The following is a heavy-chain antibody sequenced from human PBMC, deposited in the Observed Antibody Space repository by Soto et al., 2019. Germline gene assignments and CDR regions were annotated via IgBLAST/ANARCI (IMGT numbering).Heavy chain of an antibody. CDR3: ARDPYCSGGSCYPRMDY. J-gene: IGHJ4*02. D-gene: IGHD2-15*01. CDR1: GYTFTSYY. CDR2: INPSGGST. Sequence: QVQLVQSGAEVKKPGASVKVSCKASGYTFTSYYMHWVRQAPGQGLEWMGIINPSGGSTTYAQKFQGRVTMTSDTSTSTVHMELSSLRSEDTAVYYCARDPYCSGGSCYPRMDYWGQGTLVTVSS. V-gene: IGHV1-46*01.